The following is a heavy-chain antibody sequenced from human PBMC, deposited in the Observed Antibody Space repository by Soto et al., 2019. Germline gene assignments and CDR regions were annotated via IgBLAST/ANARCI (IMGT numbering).Heavy chain of an antibody. D-gene: IGHD3-16*01. V-gene: IGHV3-7*03. CDR1: RFVFSDYW. J-gene: IGHJ5*02. Sequence: VQLVESGGGSVQPGGSLRLSCAASRFVFSDYWMTWVRQAPGKGLEWVATIKQDGSEKSYVDSVRGRFTISRDNAKRSLFLQMGGLRAEDTAIYYCATLSWGNTESLGRGTLVSVSS. CDR3: ATLSWGNTES. CDR2: IKQDGSEK.